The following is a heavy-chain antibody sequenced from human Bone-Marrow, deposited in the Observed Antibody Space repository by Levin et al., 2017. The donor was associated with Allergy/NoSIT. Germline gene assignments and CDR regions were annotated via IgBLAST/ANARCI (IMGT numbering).Heavy chain of an antibody. Sequence: GGSLRLSCAASGFTFSNYGFHWVRQAPGKGLEWLTIISYDGSIKDYVDSVKGRFTISRDNSKNTLYLQMNSLRPEDTAVYFCAKDLEDTAYAFHIWGQGTMVTVSS. D-gene: IGHD2-15*01. J-gene: IGHJ3*02. CDR3: AKDLEDTAYAFHI. CDR2: ISYDGSIK. V-gene: IGHV3-30*18. CDR1: GFTFSNYG.